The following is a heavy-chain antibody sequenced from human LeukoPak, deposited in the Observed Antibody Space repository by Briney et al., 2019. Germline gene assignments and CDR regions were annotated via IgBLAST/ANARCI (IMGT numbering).Heavy chain of an antibody. CDR1: GFSFSNYA. D-gene: IGHD3-9*01. J-gene: IGHJ4*02. V-gene: IGHV3-23*01. CDR2: ISCRDDST. Sequence: PGGSLRLSCAASGFSFSNYAMSSVRQVPGKGLEWVSAISCRDDSTYYADSVKDRFPISRHTSNNKLYLQMNSLRAEETGVYYCAKWGDYDVLTGYYDSDYWGQGTLVTVSS. CDR3: AKWGDYDVLTGYYDSDY.